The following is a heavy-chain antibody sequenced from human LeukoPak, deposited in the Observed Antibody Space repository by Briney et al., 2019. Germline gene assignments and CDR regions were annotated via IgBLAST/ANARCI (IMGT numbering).Heavy chain of an antibody. Sequence: SVKVSCKASGGTFISYAISWVRQAPGQGLEWMGGIIPIFGTANYAQKFQGRVTITADESTSTAYMELSSLRSEDTAVYYCARESPIVYGMDVWGQGTTVTVSS. CDR1: GGTFISYA. CDR2: IIPIFGTA. V-gene: IGHV1-69*13. D-gene: IGHD1-26*01. J-gene: IGHJ6*02. CDR3: ARESPIVYGMDV.